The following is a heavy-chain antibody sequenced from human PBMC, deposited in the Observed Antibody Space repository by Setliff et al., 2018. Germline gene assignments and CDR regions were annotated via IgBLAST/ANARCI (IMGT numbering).Heavy chain of an antibody. D-gene: IGHD3-22*01. CDR2: TIPIFGTT. CDR1: GYIFTSYG. V-gene: IGHV1-69*05. Sequence: ASVKVSCKASGYIFTSYGISWVRQAPGQGLEWMGGTIPIFGTTNYAQKFQGRVTIITDESTTTAYMELSSLRSDDTAVYYCAREGVDSRSSTDYRYYMDVWGKGTTVTVSS. J-gene: IGHJ6*03. CDR3: AREGVDSRSSTDYRYYMDV.